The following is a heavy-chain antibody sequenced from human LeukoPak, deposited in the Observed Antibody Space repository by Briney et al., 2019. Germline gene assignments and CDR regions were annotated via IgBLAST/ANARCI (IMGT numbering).Heavy chain of an antibody. CDR3: AREAGAPARYYFDY. J-gene: IGHJ4*02. CDR1: GGTFSSYA. CDR2: ITPILGTT. Sequence: SVKVPCKASGGTFSSYAINWVRQAPGQGLEWMGGITPILGTTNYAQKFQGRVTITADESTSTAYMELTSLRSEDTAVYYCAREAGAPARYYFDYWGQGTLVTVSS. V-gene: IGHV1-69*13. D-gene: IGHD1-26*01.